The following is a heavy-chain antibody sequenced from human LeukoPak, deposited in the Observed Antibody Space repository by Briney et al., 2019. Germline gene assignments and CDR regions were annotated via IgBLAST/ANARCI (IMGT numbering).Heavy chain of an antibody. CDR3: ARGRVDEQCSGGSCYHLDP. CDR2: MNLKSGNT. Sequence: ASVKVSCKASGYTSPTYDINWVRQAAGQGLEWMGWMNLKSGNTDYAQKFQGRVSMTRDTSISTAYMELSRLRSEDTAMHYCARGRVDEQCSGGSCYHLDPWGQGILVTVSS. CDR1: GYTSPTYD. D-gene: IGHD2-15*01. V-gene: IGHV1-8*01. J-gene: IGHJ5*02.